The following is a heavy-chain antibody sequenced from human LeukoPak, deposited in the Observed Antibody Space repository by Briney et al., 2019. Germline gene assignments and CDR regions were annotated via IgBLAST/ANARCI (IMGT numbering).Heavy chain of an antibody. CDR2: IRYDGSNK. D-gene: IGHD1-26*01. CDR1: GFTFSSYG. J-gene: IGHJ6*03. V-gene: IGHV3-30*02. Sequence: GGSLRLSCAASGFTFSSYGMHWVRQAPGKGLEWVAFIRYDGSNKYYADSVKGRFTISRDNSKNTLYLQMNSLRAEDTAVYYCTLQRGSYYSDYSYYMDVWGKGTTVTVSS. CDR3: TLQRGSYYSDYSYYMDV.